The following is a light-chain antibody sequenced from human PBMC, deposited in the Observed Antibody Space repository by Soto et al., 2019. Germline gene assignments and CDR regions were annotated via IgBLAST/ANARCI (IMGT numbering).Light chain of an antibody. CDR3: NSDTRSGSVV. CDR1: SSDVGAYND. CDR2: DVS. V-gene: IGLV2-14*03. Sequence: QSALTQPASVSGSPGQSITISCTGTSSDVGAYNDVSWYQQHPGKAPTLMIYDVSNRPSGVSNRFSGSKSGNTASLTISGLQAEDEGDYYCNSDTRSGSVVFGGGTKLTVL. J-gene: IGLJ2*01.